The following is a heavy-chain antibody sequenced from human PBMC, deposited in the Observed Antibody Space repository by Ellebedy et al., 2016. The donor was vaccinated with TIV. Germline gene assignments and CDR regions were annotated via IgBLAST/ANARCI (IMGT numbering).Heavy chain of an antibody. V-gene: IGHV1-8*01. Sequence: AASVKVSCKASGYTFTLYDIIXVRQPPRKGLSWMGWMNPNSGNTGYAQKFQGRVTMTRNSSISTAYMELSRLRSEDTAVYYCARGFDGSGSSNYYVKEGWGQGTRVTVSS. CDR3: ARGFDGSGSSNYYVKEG. CDR2: MNPNSGNT. CDR1: GYTFTLYD. J-gene: IGHJ6*02. D-gene: IGHD3-10*01.